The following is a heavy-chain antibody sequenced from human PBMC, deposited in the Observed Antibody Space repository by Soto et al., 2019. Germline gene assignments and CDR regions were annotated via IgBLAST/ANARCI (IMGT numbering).Heavy chain of an antibody. CDR3: ARETSDGPDF. Sequence: QVQLVQSGAEVKKPGASVRVSCKTSGYTFTNYGITWLRQAPGQGLEWMGWISAYNGNKIDAQNLQGRVTMTTDTSTSTAYMELRSLRSDDTAVYYCARETSDGPDFWGQGTLVTVSS. CDR1: GYTFTNYG. V-gene: IGHV1-18*01. D-gene: IGHD2-2*01. CDR2: ISAYNGNK. J-gene: IGHJ4*02.